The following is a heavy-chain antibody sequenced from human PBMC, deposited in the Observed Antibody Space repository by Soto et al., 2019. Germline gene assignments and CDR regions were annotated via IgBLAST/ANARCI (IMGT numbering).Heavy chain of an antibody. J-gene: IGHJ4*02. CDR2: IYHSGST. D-gene: IGHD2-2*01. CDR1: GGSISSSNW. CDR3: ASLRCISTSCSDY. Sequence: TSETLSLTCAVSGGSISSSNWWSWVRQPPGKGLEWIGEIYHSGSTNYNPSLKSRVTISVDKSKNQFSLELSSVTAADTAVYYCASLRCISTSCSDYWGQGTLVT. V-gene: IGHV4-4*02.